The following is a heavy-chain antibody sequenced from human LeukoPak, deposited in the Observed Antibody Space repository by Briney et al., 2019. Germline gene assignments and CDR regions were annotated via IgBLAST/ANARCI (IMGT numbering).Heavy chain of an antibody. CDR2: INPNTCGT. CDR1: GYTFTGYR. Sequence: GASLRVSSTESGYTFTGYRIYGVRQGPAHGLAWMGWINPNTCGTNYAQRLQGRVTMTRVTSISRSYMELSRLRSDDTAVYYCARLYEGVDVWGQGTTVTVSS. V-gene: IGHV1-2*02. J-gene: IGHJ6*02. D-gene: IGHD2-8*01. CDR3: ARLYEGVDV.